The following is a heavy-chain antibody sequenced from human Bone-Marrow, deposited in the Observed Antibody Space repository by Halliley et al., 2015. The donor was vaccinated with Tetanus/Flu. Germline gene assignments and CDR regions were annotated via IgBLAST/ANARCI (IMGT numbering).Heavy chain of an antibody. V-gene: IGHV3-23*01. CDR3: AKGRGDREYSFLYYGVDV. Sequence: SGGGETYYADSGKGRFIISRDISKSTLFLHMNNLRAEDTAVYFCAKGRGDREYSFLYYGVDVWGQGTTVTVSS. CDR2: SGGGET. J-gene: IGHJ6*02. D-gene: IGHD3-10*01.